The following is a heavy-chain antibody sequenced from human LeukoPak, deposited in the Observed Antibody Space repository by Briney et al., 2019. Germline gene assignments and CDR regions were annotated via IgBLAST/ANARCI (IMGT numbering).Heavy chain of an antibody. D-gene: IGHD2-8*01. CDR2: IIPTLGTP. CDR1: GGTFSSYG. J-gene: IGHJ3*01. V-gene: IGHV1-69*06. CDR3: ASYCSKGVCYRGHAFDV. Sequence: SVTLSCKASGGTFSSYGISWVRQAPGQGLECMGGIIPTLGTPNYAQKFQGRVTIAADKSTTTAYMELSSLRSEDTAVYYCASYCSKGVCYRGHAFDVWGQGTMVTVSS.